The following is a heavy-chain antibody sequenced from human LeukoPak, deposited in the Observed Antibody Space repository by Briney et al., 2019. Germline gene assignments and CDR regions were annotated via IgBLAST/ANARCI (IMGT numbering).Heavy chain of an antibody. CDR2: IKQDGSEK. CDR1: GFTFSSYW. J-gene: IGHJ6*02. D-gene: IGHD6-19*01. Sequence: GGSLRLSCAASGFTFSSYWMSWVRQAPGRGLEWVANIKQDGSEKYYVDSVKGRFTISRDNAKNSLYLQMNSLRAEDTAVYYCARDPYSSGWPSYYYYGMDVWGQGTTVTVSS. CDR3: ARDPYSSGWPSYYYYGMDV. V-gene: IGHV3-7*01.